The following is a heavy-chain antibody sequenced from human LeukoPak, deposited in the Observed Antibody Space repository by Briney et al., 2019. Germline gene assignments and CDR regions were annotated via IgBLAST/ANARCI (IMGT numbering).Heavy chain of an antibody. V-gene: IGHV3-11*01. CDR1: GFTFSDYY. CDR2: ISSSGSTI. CDR3: ARDSGVFGGPRYYFDY. Sequence: GGSLRLSCAASGFTFSDYYMSWIRQAPGKGLEWVSYISSSGSTIYYADSVKGRFTISRHNAKNSLYLQMNSLRAEDTAVYYCARDSGVFGGPRYYFDYWGQGTLVTVSS. D-gene: IGHD3-10*01. J-gene: IGHJ4*02.